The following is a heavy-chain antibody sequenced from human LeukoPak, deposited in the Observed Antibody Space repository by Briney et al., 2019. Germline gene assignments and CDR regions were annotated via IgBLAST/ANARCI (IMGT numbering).Heavy chain of an antibody. V-gene: IGHV4-61*02. CDR2: IYTSGST. D-gene: IGHD3-3*01. Sequence: SETLSLTCTVSGGSISSGSYYWSWIRQPAGKGLEWIGRIYTSGSTNYNPSLKSRVTISVATSKNQFSLKLSSVTAADTAVYYCARVASYDFWSGYYGAGDIWGQGTMVTVSS. J-gene: IGHJ3*02. CDR3: ARVASYDFWSGYYGAGDI. CDR1: GGSISSGSYY.